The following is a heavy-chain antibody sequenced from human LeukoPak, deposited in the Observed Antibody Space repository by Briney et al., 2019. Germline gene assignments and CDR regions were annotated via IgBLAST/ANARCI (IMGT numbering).Heavy chain of an antibody. D-gene: IGHD3-22*01. V-gene: IGHV4-4*07. CDR2: IYTSGST. CDR3: ARDGYYYDSSGYRAMDY. Sequence: SETLSLTCTVSGGSISSYYWSWIRQPAGKGLERIGRIYTSGSTNYNPSLKSRVTMSVDTSKNQFSLKLSSVTAADTAVYYCARDGYYYDSSGYRAMDYWGQGTLVTVSS. J-gene: IGHJ4*02. CDR1: GGSISSYY.